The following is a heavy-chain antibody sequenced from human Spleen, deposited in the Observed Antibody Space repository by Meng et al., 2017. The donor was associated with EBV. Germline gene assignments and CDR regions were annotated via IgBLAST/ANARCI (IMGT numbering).Heavy chain of an antibody. J-gene: IGHJ4*02. V-gene: IGHV3-74*01. Sequence: EVRLLVPGVAVVQPGGSLRPSCAASGFTFSSYWMNWVRQVPGKGLVWVSRINEDGATTTYADSVKGRVTISRDNAKNTLYLQMNSLRAEDTAVYYCSRDLVGSDDYWGQGTLVTVSS. CDR3: SRDLVGSDDY. D-gene: IGHD6-6*01. CDR1: GFTFSSYW. CDR2: INEDGATT.